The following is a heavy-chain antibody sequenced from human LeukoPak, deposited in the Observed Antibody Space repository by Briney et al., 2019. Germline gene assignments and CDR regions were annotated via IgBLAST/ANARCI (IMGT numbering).Heavy chain of an antibody. J-gene: IGHJ4*02. V-gene: IGHV3-21*01. CDR1: GFTFSSYS. CDR2: ISSSSSYI. Sequence: GGSLRLSCAASGFTFSSYSMNWVRQAPGKGLEWASSISSSSSYIYYADSVKGRFTISRDNAKNSLYLQMNSLRAEDTAVYYCARSPPATIFDYWGQGTLVTVSS. CDR3: ARSPPATIFDY. D-gene: IGHD2-2*01.